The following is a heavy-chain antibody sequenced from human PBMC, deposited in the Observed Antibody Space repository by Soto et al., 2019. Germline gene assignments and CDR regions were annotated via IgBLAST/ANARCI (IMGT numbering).Heavy chain of an antibody. CDR2: TYHSGSP. J-gene: IGHJ6*02. CDR3: AREGAASYSYYYGTDV. D-gene: IGHD3-16*01. Sequence: SETLSLTCTVSGGSISSGDSYWSWIRQFPGKGLEWIGYTYHSGSPYYNPSLKSRVTISVDTSKNQFSLKLNSVTAADTAVYYCAREGAASYSYYYGTDVWGQGTTVTVS. V-gene: IGHV4-30-4*01. CDR1: GGSISSGDSY.